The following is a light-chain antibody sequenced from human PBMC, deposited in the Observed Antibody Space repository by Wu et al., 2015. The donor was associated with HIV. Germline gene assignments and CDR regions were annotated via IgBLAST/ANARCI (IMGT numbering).Light chain of an antibody. Sequence: EIVLTQSPGTLSLSPGERATLSCRASQSVSSSYLAWYQQKPGQAPGLLIHGASSRATGIPDRFSGSGSGTDFTLTISRLEPEDSAVYYCQQYGSSPRTFGQGTKVEI. CDR2: GAS. V-gene: IGKV3-20*01. J-gene: IGKJ1*01. CDR3: QQYGSSPRT. CDR1: QSVSSSY.